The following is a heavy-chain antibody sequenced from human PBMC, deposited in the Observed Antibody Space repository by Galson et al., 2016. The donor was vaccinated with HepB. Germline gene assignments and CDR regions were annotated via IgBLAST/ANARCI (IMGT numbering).Heavy chain of an antibody. CDR2: SYYSGST. Sequence: SETLSLTCTVSGDSMRSSSYYWGWIRQPPGKGPEWVASSYYSGSTYYNTSLKSRLTMSVDTSKNQFSLKLSSVTASDTAVYYCARLRHNWQDGDFRDYWGQGILVIVSS. D-gene: IGHD4-17*01. V-gene: IGHV4-39*01. J-gene: IGHJ4*02. CDR1: GDSMRSSSYY. CDR3: ARLRHNWQDGDFRDY.